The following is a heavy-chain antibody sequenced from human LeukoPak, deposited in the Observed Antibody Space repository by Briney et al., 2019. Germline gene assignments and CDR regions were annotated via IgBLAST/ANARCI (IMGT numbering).Heavy chain of an antibody. J-gene: IGHJ4*02. Sequence: EASVKVSCKASGYSFTSYGISWVRQAPGQGLEWMGWISTYNGYTNYAQKFQGRVTMTTDTSTSTAYMELRSLRSDDTAVYYCVRDYCTDGVCYNGYWGQGTLVTVSS. D-gene: IGHD2-8*01. CDR2: ISTYNGYT. CDR1: GYSFTSYG. CDR3: VRDYCTDGVCYNGY. V-gene: IGHV1-18*01.